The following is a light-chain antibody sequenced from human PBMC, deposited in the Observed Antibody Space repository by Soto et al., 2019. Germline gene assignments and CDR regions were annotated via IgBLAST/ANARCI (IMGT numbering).Light chain of an antibody. CDR2: KAS. Sequence: TRAYSTLCASVGDRVTCTCLASQCISSWLAEYQQKPGEAPKLLIYKASTLKRGVPSRFSGGGFGTEFTLTISSLQSCDFATQFREHESGYPEAVGSGTKVDIK. CDR1: QCISSW. CDR3: EHESGYPEA. V-gene: IGKV1-5*03. J-gene: IGKJ1*01.